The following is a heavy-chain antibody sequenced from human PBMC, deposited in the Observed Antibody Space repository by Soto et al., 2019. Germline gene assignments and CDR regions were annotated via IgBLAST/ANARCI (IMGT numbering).Heavy chain of an antibody. V-gene: IGHV4-34*01. D-gene: IGHD2-2*01. J-gene: IGHJ5*02. CDR3: ARGGQSNDIVVVPAAPRFDP. CDR2: INHSGST. Sequence: SETLSLTCAVYGGSFSGYYWSWIRQPPGKGLEWIGEINHSGSTNYNPSLKSRVTISVDTSKNQFSLKLSSVTAADTAVYYCARGGQSNDIVVVPAAPRFDPWGQGTLVTLSS. CDR1: GGSFSGYY.